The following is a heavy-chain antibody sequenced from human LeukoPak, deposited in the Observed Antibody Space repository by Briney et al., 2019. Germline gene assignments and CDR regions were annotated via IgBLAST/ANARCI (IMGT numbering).Heavy chain of an antibody. Sequence: PGKSLRLSCVASGFTFSHYAMHWVRQAPGKGLEWVAVISFDGSDKFYTDSVKGRFIISRGNSMNTLYLQMNSLKIEDTAVYYCARPRYGALTFDPDYFDHWGRGALVTVSS. J-gene: IGHJ4*02. CDR2: ISFDGSDK. D-gene: IGHD4/OR15-4a*01. V-gene: IGHV3-30*04. CDR1: GFTFSHYA. CDR3: ARPRYGALTFDPDYFDH.